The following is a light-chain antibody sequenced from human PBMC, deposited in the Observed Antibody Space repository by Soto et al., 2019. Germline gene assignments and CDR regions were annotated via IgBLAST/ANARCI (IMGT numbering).Light chain of an antibody. CDR3: QQDGSSPPIT. J-gene: IGKJ5*01. Sequence: EIVLTQSPGTLSLSPGERATLSCRASQSVSSSYFAWYQQKPGQAPRLLIYGASSRATGIPDRFSGSGSGTDFTLNISRLEPEDFAGYYCQQDGSSPPITFGQGKRLEIK. CDR1: QSVSSSY. CDR2: GAS. V-gene: IGKV3-20*01.